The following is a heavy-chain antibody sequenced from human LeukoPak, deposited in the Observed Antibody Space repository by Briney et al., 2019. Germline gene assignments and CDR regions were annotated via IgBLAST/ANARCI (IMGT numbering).Heavy chain of an antibody. Sequence: SETLSLTCTVSGGSISSYYWSWIRQPPGKGLEWIGYIYYSGSTNYNPSLKSRVTISVDTSKNQFSLKLSSVTAADTAVYYCARVEAVPAAMFNYYYYYMDVWGKGTTVTVSS. V-gene: IGHV4-59*01. J-gene: IGHJ6*03. CDR3: ARVEAVPAAMFNYYYYYMDV. D-gene: IGHD2-2*01. CDR1: GGSISSYY. CDR2: IYYSGST.